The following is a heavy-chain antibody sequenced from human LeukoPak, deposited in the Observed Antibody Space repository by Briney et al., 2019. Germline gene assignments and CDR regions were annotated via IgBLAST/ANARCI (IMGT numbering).Heavy chain of an antibody. D-gene: IGHD2-8*01. CDR2: IIPSFGTA. Sequence: SVKVSCKASGGTFSSYATSWVRQAPGRGLEWMGGIIPSFGTANYAQKFQGRVTITADKSTSTAYMELSSLRSEDTAVYYCARGQWADAFDIWGQGTMVTVSS. CDR3: ARGQWADAFDI. J-gene: IGHJ3*02. CDR1: GGTFSSYA. V-gene: IGHV1-69*06.